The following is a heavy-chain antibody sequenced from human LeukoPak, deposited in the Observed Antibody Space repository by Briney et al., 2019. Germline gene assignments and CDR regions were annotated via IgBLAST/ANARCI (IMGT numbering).Heavy chain of an antibody. D-gene: IGHD6-19*01. V-gene: IGHV3-30-3*01. CDR1: GFTFSSYA. CDR3: AKDSIAVAGKIDY. CDR2: ISYDGSNK. Sequence: PGRSLRLSCAASGFTFSSYAMHWVRQAPGKGLEWVAVISYDGSNKYYADSVKGRFTISRDNSKNTLYLQMNSLRAEDTAVYYCAKDSIAVAGKIDYWGQGTLVTVSS. J-gene: IGHJ4*02.